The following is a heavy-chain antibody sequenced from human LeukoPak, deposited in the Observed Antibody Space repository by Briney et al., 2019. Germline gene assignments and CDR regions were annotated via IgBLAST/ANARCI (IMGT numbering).Heavy chain of an antibody. CDR2: ISSSSSTI. J-gene: IGHJ3*02. V-gene: IGHV3-48*01. CDR3: ARRIRDGYNNDAFDI. CDR1: GFTFSSYS. Sequence: PGGSLRLSCAASGFTFSSYSMNWVRQAPGKGLEWVSYISSSSSTIYYADSVKGRFTISRDNAKNSLYLQMNSLRAEDTAVYYCARRIRDGYNNDAFDIWGQGTMVTVSS. D-gene: IGHD5-24*01.